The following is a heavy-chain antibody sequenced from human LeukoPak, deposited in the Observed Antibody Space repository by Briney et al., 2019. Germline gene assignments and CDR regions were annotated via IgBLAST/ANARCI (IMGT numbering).Heavy chain of an antibody. Sequence: GGSLRLSCAASGFTFSSYAMSWVRQAPGKGLEWVSAISNNGGYTYYADSVQGRFTISRDNSKSTLCLQMNSLRADDTAVYYCAKSTGLVLMVSAIGSADYYGMDVWGQGTTVTVSS. J-gene: IGHJ6*02. V-gene: IGHV3-23*01. CDR1: GFTFSSYA. CDR3: AKSTGLVLMVSAIGSADYYGMDV. D-gene: IGHD2-8*01. CDR2: ISNNGGYT.